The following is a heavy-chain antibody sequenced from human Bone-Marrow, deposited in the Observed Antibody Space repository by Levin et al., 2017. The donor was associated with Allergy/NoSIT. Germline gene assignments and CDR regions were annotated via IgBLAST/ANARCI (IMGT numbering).Heavy chain of an antibody. CDR3: ARGITVFGVVLAVNDAFDV. V-gene: IGHV4-31*03. CDR2: VSYSGIT. J-gene: IGHJ3*01. CDR1: GGSISSGVYF. D-gene: IGHD3-3*01. Sequence: SETLSLTCTVSGGSISSGVYFWSWIRQLPGKGLEWIGYVSYSGITFYNQSLKSRVTISGDTSKNLFSLNLSSVTAADTAVYYCARGITVFGVVLAVNDAFDVWGQGTMVTVSS.